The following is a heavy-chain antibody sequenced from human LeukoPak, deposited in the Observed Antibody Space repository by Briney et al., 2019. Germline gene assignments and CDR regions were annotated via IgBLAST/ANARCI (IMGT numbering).Heavy chain of an antibody. J-gene: IGHJ4*02. CDR1: GFTFNTYG. CDR2: IAYDGSNK. V-gene: IGHV3-30*03. D-gene: IGHD6-19*01. CDR3: ATLPTPPPGYSSGWFDY. Sequence: GRSLRLSCVAAGFTFNTYGMHWVRQAPGKGLEWVAAIAYDGSNKYYAGSLRGRFTISRDNSKNTLYLQMNSLRVEDTAVYYCATLPTPPPGYSSGWFDYWGQGTLVTVSS.